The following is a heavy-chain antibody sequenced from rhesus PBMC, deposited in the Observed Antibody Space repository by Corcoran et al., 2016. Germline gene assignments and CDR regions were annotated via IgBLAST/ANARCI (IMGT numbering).Heavy chain of an antibody. CDR1: GASISTTW. D-gene: IGHD5-24*01. CDR3: ARRQRVHLDY. J-gene: IGHJ4*01. Sequence: QVQLQESGPGLVKPSETLSLTCTVSGASISTTWWSWIRQPPGKGLEWIGEINDINGSTNYNTYLKRRVTMSKDASKNQFSLKLSSVTSADTAVYYCARRQRVHLDYWGQGVLVTVSS. V-gene: IGHV4-80*01. CDR2: INDINGST.